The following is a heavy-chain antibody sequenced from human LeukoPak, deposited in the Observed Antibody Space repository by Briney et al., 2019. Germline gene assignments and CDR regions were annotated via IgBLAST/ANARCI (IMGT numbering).Heavy chain of an antibody. Sequence: GGSLRLSCAASGFTFSSYAMHWVRQAPGKGPEWVAVISYDGSNKYYADSVKGRFTISRDNSKNTLYLQMNSLRAEDTAVYYCAREGGIQLWGDAFDIWGQGTMVTVSS. CDR1: GFTFSSYA. D-gene: IGHD5-18*01. V-gene: IGHV3-30*04. J-gene: IGHJ3*02. CDR3: AREGGIQLWGDAFDI. CDR2: ISYDGSNK.